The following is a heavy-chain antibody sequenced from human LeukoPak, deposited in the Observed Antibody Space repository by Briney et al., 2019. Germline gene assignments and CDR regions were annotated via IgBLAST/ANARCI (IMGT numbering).Heavy chain of an antibody. CDR2: IYTSGDT. V-gene: IGHV4-4*07. CDR3: ARGRGPDYDYYYMDV. J-gene: IGHJ6*03. CDR1: EMSFSAYY. Sequence: SETLSLTCAVSEMSFSAYYWNWIRQSPGKGLEWIGRIYTSGDTKYNPSLKSRVTMSVDTSKNQFSLKLTSVTAADTAVYYCARGRGPDYDYYYMDVWGKGTTVTVSS.